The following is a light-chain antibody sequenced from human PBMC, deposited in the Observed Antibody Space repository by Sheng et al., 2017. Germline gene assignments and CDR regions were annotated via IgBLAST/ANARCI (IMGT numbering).Light chain of an antibody. CDR3: QVWDSSSDHYVV. Sequence: SYVLTQPPSVSVAPGQTARITCGGNNIGNKNVHWYQQKPGQAPILVVYDDSARPSGIPERFSGSNSGNAATLTISRVEAGDEADYYCQVWDSSSDHYVVFGGGTKLTVL. J-gene: IGLJ2*01. CDR2: DDS. CDR1: NIGNKN. V-gene: IGLV3-21*02.